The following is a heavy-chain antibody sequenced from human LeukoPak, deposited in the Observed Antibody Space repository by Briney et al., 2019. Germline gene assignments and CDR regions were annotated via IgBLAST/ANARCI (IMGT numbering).Heavy chain of an antibody. CDR2: ISSRGSAI. Sequence: SGGSLRLSCAASGFTFSSYEMNWVRQAPGKGLEWVSYISSRGSAIYYADSVKGRFTISRDNAKNSLYLQLNSLRAEDTAVYYCARDLSPYGDYRQRYFDYWGQGTLVTVSS. CDR1: GFTFSSYE. J-gene: IGHJ4*02. V-gene: IGHV3-48*03. CDR3: ARDLSPYGDYRQRYFDY. D-gene: IGHD4-17*01.